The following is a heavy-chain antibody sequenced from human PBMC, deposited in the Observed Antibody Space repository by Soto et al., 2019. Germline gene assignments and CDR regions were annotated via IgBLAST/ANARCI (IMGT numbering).Heavy chain of an antibody. CDR3: AKGYYYDSSGYYYPVCAFDI. CDR2: ISGSGGST. Sequence: GGSLRLSCAASGFTFSSYAMSWVRQAPGKGLEWVSAISGSGGSTYYADSVKGRFTISRDNSKNTLYLQMNSLRAEDTAVYYCAKGYYYDSSGYYYPVCAFDIWGQGTMVTVS. J-gene: IGHJ3*02. V-gene: IGHV3-23*01. CDR1: GFTFSSYA. D-gene: IGHD3-22*01.